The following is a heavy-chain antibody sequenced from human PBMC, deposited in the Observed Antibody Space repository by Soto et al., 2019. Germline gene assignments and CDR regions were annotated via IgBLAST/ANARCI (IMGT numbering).Heavy chain of an antibody. V-gene: IGHV1-69*13. D-gene: IGHD3-10*01. CDR2: IIPIFGTA. CDR1: GGTFSSYA. CDR3: ARKGAYYYGSGSYGGDYYYGMDV. Sequence: SVKVSCKASGGTFSSYAISWVRQAPGQGLEWMGGIIPIFGTANYAQKFQGSVTITADESTSTAYMELSSLRADDTAVYYCARKGAYYYGSGSYGGDYYYGMDVWGQGTTVTVSS. J-gene: IGHJ6*02.